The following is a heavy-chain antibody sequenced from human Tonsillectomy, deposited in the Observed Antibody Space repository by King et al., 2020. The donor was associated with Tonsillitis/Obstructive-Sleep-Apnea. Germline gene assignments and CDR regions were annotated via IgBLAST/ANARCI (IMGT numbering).Heavy chain of an antibody. CDR1: GGSISSYY. D-gene: IGHD3-22*01. Sequence: QLQESGPGLVKPSETLSLTCTVSGGSISSYYWSWIRQPPGKGLEGIGYIYYSGSTNYNPSLKSRVTISVDTSKNQFSLKLSSVTAADTAVYYCARAPRISSGYYFHFDYWGQGTLVTVSS. J-gene: IGHJ4*02. CDR3: ARAPRISSGYYFHFDY. V-gene: IGHV4-59*01. CDR2: IYYSGST.